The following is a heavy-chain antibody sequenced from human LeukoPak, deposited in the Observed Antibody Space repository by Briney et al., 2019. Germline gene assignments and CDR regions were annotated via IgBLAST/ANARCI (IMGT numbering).Heavy chain of an antibody. CDR3: AVKPGAFDY. CDR2: INQDGSEK. V-gene: IGHV3-7*01. Sequence: GGSLRLSCAAYGFTFSSYSMNWVRQAPGKGLEWVASINQDGSEKHYVGSVTGRFTISRDNAKNSLYLQMNSLRVEDTAMYYCAVKPGAFDYWGQGTLVTVSS. CDR1: GFTFSSYS. J-gene: IGHJ4*02. D-gene: IGHD2-8*02.